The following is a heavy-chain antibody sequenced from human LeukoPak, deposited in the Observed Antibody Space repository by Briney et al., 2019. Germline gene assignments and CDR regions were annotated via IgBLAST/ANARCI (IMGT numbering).Heavy chain of an antibody. CDR3: ARMPAIMITFGGVNLRDY. V-gene: IGHV3-7*01. D-gene: IGHD3-16*01. Sequence: PGGSLRLSCAASGFTFSSYWMTWGRQAPGKGLEWVANIKQDGSEKYYVDSVKGRFTISRDDAKNSLYLQMNSLRAEDTAVYYCARMPAIMITFGGVNLRDYWGQGTLVTVSS. CDR1: GFTFSSYW. CDR2: IKQDGSEK. J-gene: IGHJ4*02.